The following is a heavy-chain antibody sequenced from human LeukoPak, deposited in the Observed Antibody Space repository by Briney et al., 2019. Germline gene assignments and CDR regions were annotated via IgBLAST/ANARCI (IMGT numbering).Heavy chain of an antibody. CDR1: GDPFTDYN. Sequence: ASVMVSCKVSGDPFTDYNMHWVRQAPGQGLEWMGWINPNSGGTNYAQKFQGRVTMTRDTSISTAYMELSRLRSDDTAVYYCARELYAAAGAYFDYWGQGTLVTVSS. V-gene: IGHV1-2*02. CDR3: ARELYAAAGAYFDY. CDR2: INPNSGGT. J-gene: IGHJ4*02. D-gene: IGHD6-13*01.